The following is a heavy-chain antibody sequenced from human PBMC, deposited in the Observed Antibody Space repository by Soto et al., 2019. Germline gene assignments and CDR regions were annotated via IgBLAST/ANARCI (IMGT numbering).Heavy chain of an antibody. D-gene: IGHD6-13*01. CDR2: INHSGST. Sequence: ASETLSLTCAVYGGSFSGYYWSWIRQPPGKGLEWIGEINHSGSTNYNPSLKSRVTISVDTSKNQFSLKLSSVTAADTAVYYCARRTLFIAAAVHHWFGPRRQGTLDPVSS. J-gene: IGHJ5*02. CDR1: GGSFSGYY. V-gene: IGHV4-34*01. CDR3: ARRTLFIAAAVHHWFGP.